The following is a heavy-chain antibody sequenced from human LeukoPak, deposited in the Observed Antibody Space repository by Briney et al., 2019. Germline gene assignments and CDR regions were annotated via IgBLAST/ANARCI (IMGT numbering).Heavy chain of an antibody. D-gene: IGHD5-18*01. J-gene: IGHJ4*02. Sequence: SETLSLTCAVYGGSFSGYYWSWIRQPPGKGLEWIGEINHSGSTNYNPSLKSRVTISVDTSKNQFSLKLSSVTAADTAVYYCARDVRYSYDKSRVAYYFDYWGQGTLVTVSS. CDR3: ARDVRYSYDKSRVAYYFDY. V-gene: IGHV4-34*01. CDR2: INHSGST. CDR1: GGSFSGYY.